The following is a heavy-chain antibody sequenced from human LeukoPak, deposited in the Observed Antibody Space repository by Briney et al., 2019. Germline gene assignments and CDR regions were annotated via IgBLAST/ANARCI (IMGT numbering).Heavy chain of an antibody. Sequence: ASVKVSCKASGYTFTNYGISWVRQAPGQGLEWMGWTTAYSGDTRFAQKLQGRVTMTTDTSTSTAYMELRSLRSDDTAVYYCGRDFCDTARCFGPDYWGQGTLVTVSS. CDR1: GYTFTNYG. CDR3: GRDFCDTARCFGPDY. CDR2: TTAYSGDT. J-gene: IGHJ4*02. V-gene: IGHV1-18*01. D-gene: IGHD3/OR15-3a*01.